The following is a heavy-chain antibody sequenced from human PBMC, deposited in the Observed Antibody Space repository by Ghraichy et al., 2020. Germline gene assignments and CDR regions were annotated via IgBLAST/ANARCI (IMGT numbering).Heavy chain of an antibody. CDR1: GYTFNDYC. CDR3: ARGAEGYCHVSTCHVVAFDF. D-gene: IGHD3-22*01. Sequence: ASVKVSCKVSGYTFNDYCVHWVREAPGQGLEWVGRIWPHSGATSYAQDFLGRVTMTRDTSMSTAYLEVRSLKSDDTAIYYCARGAEGYCHVSTCHVVAFDFWGQGTMLTVSS. V-gene: IGHV1-2*06. J-gene: IGHJ3*01. CDR2: IWPHSGAT.